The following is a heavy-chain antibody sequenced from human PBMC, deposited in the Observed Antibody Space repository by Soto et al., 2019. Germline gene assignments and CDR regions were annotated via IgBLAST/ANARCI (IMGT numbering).Heavy chain of an antibody. CDR1: GGSISSNDFY. CDR3: ARLSGRWQSWFDP. CDR2: IYYSGNT. D-gene: IGHD6-13*01. Sequence: QVQLQESGPGLVKPSQTLSLTCIVSGGSISSNDFYWSWIRQHPGKGLEWIGYIYYSGNTYYNPALKSRVTILVDTSKNQFALKVSSVTAADPAVYYCARLSGRWQSWFDPWGPGTLVTASS. V-gene: IGHV4-31*03. J-gene: IGHJ5*02.